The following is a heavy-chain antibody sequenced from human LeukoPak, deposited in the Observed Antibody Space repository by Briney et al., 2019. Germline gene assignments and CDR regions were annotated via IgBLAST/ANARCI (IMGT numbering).Heavy chain of an antibody. CDR2: IYYSGST. CDR3: ARSAKSGYPDY. D-gene: IGHD3-3*01. CDR1: GGSISSYY. V-gene: IGHV4-59*01. Sequence: SETLSLTCTVSGGSISSYYWSWIRQPPGKGLEWIGYIYYSGSTNYNPSLKSRVTISVDTSKNQFSLKLSSVTAADTAVYYCARSAKSGYPDYWGQGTLVTVSS. J-gene: IGHJ4*02.